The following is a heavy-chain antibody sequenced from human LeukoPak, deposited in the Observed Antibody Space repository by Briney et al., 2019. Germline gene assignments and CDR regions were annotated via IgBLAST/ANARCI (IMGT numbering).Heavy chain of an antibody. CDR3: ASEREHRLVSGYDTYYYGMDV. D-gene: IGHD5-12*01. J-gene: IGHJ6*04. V-gene: IGHV1-2*04. Sequence: SVNVSFKASGYTFTGYYMHLVRQAPEQGLEWMGWINPNSGGTNYAQKFQSWVTMTRGTSIRTAYMELRRLRSDDTAVYYCASEREHRLVSGYDTYYYGMDVWGKGTTVTVSS. CDR2: INPNSGGT. CDR1: GYTFTGYY.